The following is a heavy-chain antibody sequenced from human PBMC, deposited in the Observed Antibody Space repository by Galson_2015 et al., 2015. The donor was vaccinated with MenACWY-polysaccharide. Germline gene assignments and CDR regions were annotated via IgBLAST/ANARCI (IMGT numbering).Heavy chain of an antibody. CDR1: GYNFGSYW. D-gene: IGHD3-10*01. CDR2: VYPGDSDA. CDR3: ARLNSRGFSKNLVVEN. J-gene: IGHJ4*02. Sequence: QSGAEVKKPGESLTISCPGSGYNFGSYWIAWVRQMPGKGLEWMGSVYPGDSDAKYSPSFQGQVTFSVDKSISTAFLHWSSLKASDSAIYYCARLNSRGFSKNLVVENWGQGTLVTVSS. V-gene: IGHV5-51*03.